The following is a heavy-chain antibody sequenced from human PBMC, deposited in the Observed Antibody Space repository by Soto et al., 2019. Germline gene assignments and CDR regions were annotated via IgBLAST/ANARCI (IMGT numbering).Heavy chain of an antibody. CDR3: TIISLDY. Sequence: GGPMNPSSAALGLPLSGSPRHWVRQASGKGLEWVGRIRSKANSYATAYAASVKGRFTISRDDSKNTAYLQMNSLKTEDAAVYYCTIISLDYWGQGTLVTVSS. CDR2: IRSKANSYAT. J-gene: IGHJ4*02. V-gene: IGHV3-73*01. D-gene: IGHD3-10*01. CDR1: GLPLSGSP.